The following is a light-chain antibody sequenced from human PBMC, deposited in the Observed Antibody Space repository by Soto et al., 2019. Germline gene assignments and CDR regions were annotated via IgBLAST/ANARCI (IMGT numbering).Light chain of an antibody. CDR3: CSYAGSSTFGYV. CDR1: SSDVVSYTL. CDR2: EGS. Sequence: QSVLTHPASVSRSPGQSITTSSTGTSSDVVSYTLVYWYQQRQGKAPKLMIYEGSKRPWGVSNRFAGYKCGNTASRTISGLQAEGVADSFRCSYAGSSTFGYVFGSGTKVTVL. V-gene: IGLV2-23*01. J-gene: IGLJ6*01.